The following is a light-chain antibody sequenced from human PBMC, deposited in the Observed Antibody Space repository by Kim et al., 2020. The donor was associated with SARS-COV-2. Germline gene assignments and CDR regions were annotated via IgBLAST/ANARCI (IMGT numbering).Light chain of an antibody. Sequence: YPGERATLACRASQSVRSSLAWYQQKPGQAPRLLIYDASIRATGVQARFTGSGSGTEFTLTISSLQSEDFAVYFCQQYYTWSALTFGGGTKVDIK. CDR2: DAS. V-gene: IGKV3D-15*01. CDR1: QSVRSS. CDR3: QQYYTWSALT. J-gene: IGKJ4*01.